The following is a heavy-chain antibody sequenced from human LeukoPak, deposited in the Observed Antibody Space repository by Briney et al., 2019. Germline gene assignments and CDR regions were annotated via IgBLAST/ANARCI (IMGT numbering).Heavy chain of an antibody. CDR2: ISGSGGST. J-gene: IGHJ5*02. CDR3: AKGSFSSSVPYNWFDP. V-gene: IGHV3-23*01. D-gene: IGHD6-13*01. CDR1: GFTFISYA. Sequence: GGSLRLSCAASGFTFISYAMSWVRQAPGKGLEWVSAISGSGGSTYYADSVKGRFTISRDNSKNTLYLQMNSLRAEDTAVYYCAKGSFSSSVPYNWFDPWGQGTLVTVSS.